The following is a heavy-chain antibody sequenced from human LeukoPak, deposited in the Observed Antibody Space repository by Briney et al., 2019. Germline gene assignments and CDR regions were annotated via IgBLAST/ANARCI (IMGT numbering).Heavy chain of an antibody. CDR1: GYTFINHY. D-gene: IGHD3-9*01. CDR3: TMTINSWFDP. CDR2: IRPTDGST. Sequence: ASVKVSCKPSGYTFINHYIHWVRQARGQGLEWMGVIRPTDGSTSYAQNFQGRLSMTSDTSTSTAYMELSSLRSEDTAIYYCTMTINSWFDPWGQGTPVSVSS. V-gene: IGHV1-46*01. J-gene: IGHJ5*02.